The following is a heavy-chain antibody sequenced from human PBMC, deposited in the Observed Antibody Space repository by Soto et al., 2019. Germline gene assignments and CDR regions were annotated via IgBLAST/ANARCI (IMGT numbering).Heavy chain of an antibody. CDR1: GYSFPSYW. CDR2: IDPSDSYT. V-gene: IGHV5-10-1*01. J-gene: IGHJ6*02. CDR3: ARAFMAALPHGMDL. Sequence: GESLKISCKGSGYSFPSYWISWVRQMPGKGLEWMGRIDPSDSYTNYSPSFQGHVTISADKSISTAYLQWSSLKASDTAMYYCARAFMAALPHGMDLWGQGATVTLS. D-gene: IGHD6-6*01.